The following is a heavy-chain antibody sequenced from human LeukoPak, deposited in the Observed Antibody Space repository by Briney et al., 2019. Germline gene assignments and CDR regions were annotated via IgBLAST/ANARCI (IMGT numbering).Heavy chain of an antibody. Sequence: PGGSLRLSCAASGFTFSNYAMSWVRQAPGKGLEWVSCIGGSGGNTFCADSVKGRFTISRDNSKNTLHLQMNSLRAEDTAVYYCANFVWSGLSRTFNYWGQGTLVTVSS. CDR1: GFTFSNYA. CDR2: IGGSGGNT. D-gene: IGHD3-3*01. V-gene: IGHV3-23*01. J-gene: IGHJ4*02. CDR3: ANFVWSGLSRTFNY.